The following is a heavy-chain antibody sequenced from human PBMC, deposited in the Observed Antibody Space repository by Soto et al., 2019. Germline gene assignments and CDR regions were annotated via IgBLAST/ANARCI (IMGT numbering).Heavy chain of an antibody. V-gene: IGHV4-34*01. CDR3: ATRVASYLYYFDY. CDR2: INHSGST. D-gene: IGHD1-26*01. CDR1: GGSFSCYY. Sequence: SETLSLTCAVYGGSFSCYYWSWIRQPPGKGLEWIGEINHSGSTNYNPSLKSRVTISVDTSKNQFSLKLSSVTAADTAVYYCATRVASYLYYFDYWGQGTLVTVSS. J-gene: IGHJ4*02.